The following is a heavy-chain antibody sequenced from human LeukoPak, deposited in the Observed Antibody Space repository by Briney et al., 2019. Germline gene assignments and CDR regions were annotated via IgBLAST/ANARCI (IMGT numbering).Heavy chain of an antibody. CDR2: INPNSGGT. CDR3: ARSRMVRGVIE. D-gene: IGHD3-10*01. Sequence: ASVKVSCKASGYTFTGYYMHWVRQAPGQGLGWMGWINPNSGGTNYAQKFLGRVTMTRDTSFSTAYMELSRLRSDDTAVYYCARSRMVRGVIEWGQGTLVTVSS. CDR1: GYTFTGYY. V-gene: IGHV1-2*02. J-gene: IGHJ4*02.